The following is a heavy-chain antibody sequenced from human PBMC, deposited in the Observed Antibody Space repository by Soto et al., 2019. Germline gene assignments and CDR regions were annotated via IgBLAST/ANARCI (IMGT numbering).Heavy chain of an antibody. J-gene: IGHJ4*02. Sequence: PGXSLRLSCAASGFTFSIYALNWVRQAPVKGLEWVSAISGSAATTHFADSVKGRFTISRDNSKNTLYLQMNSLRAEDTAVYYCARDRSYYDSSGSYSPPYWGQGTLVTVSS. CDR1: GFTFSIYA. D-gene: IGHD3-22*01. CDR3: ARDRSYYDSSGSYSPPY. V-gene: IGHV3-23*01. CDR2: ISGSAATT.